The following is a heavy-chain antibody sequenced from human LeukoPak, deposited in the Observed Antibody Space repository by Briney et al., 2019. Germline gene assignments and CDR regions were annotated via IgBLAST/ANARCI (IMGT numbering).Heavy chain of an antibody. V-gene: IGHV4-59*01. D-gene: IGHD2-2*01. CDR1: GGSISTDY. CDR3: ARVDIVVVPAALWP. CDR2: VSFGGGT. Sequence: SETLSLTCTVSGGSISTDYRSWIRQPPGKGLDWIGYVSFGGGTNYNPSLKSRVITSADTSKNQFSLNLTSVTAADTAVYYCARVDIVVVPAALWPWGQGTLVTVSS. J-gene: IGHJ5*02.